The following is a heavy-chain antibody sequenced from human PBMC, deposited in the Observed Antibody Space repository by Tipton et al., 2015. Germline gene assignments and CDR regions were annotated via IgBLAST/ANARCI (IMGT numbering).Heavy chain of an antibody. CDR3: ARARGRHGGLFDS. CDR1: GGSISNSNYY. CDR2: IQYGGST. D-gene: IGHD4-23*01. Sequence: LRLSCTVSGGSISNSNYYWGWIRQPPGKELEWIGYIQYGGSTNYNPSLKSRVTISVDTSKTQFSLKMSSVTASDTAVYYCARARGRHGGLFDSWGQGILVTVSS. J-gene: IGHJ4*02. V-gene: IGHV4-61*05.